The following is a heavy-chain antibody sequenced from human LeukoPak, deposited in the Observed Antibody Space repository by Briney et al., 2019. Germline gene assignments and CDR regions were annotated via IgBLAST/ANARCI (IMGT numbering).Heavy chain of an antibody. J-gene: IGHJ6*03. Sequence: PGGSLRLSCAASGFTFSSYAMSWVRQAPGKGLEWVSAISGSGDSTYYADSVKGRFTISRDNSKNTLYLQMNSLRAEDTAVYYCAKGGRDIVVVPAWYYMDVWGKGTTVTVSS. CDR3: AKGGRDIVVVPAWYYMDV. D-gene: IGHD2-2*01. CDR1: GFTFSSYA. V-gene: IGHV3-23*01. CDR2: ISGSGDST.